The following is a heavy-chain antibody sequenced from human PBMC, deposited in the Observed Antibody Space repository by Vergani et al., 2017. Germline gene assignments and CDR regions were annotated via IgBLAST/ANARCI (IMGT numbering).Heavy chain of an antibody. D-gene: IGHD3-10*01. CDR2: IYHSGST. V-gene: IGHV4-38-2*01. CDR1: GYSISSGYY. J-gene: IGHJ5*02. CDR3: AGITSSGSYFWFDP. Sequence: QVQLQESGPGLVKPSETLSLTCAVSGYSISSGYYWGWIRQPPGKGLEWIGSIYHSGSTYYNPSRKSRVTMSVDTSKNQFSLKLGSVTAADTAVYYCAGITSSGSYFWFDPWGQGTLVTVSS.